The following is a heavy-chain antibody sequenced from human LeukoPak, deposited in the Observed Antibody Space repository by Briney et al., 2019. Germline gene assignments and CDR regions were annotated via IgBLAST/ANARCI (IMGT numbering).Heavy chain of an antibody. J-gene: IGHJ4*02. CDR1: GVSFSGYY. CDR3: ARDLAAPQTGDY. D-gene: IGHD6-6*01. CDR2: INHSGST. Sequence: SETLSLTCAVYGVSFSGYYLSWIRQPPGKGLEWIGEINHSGSTNYKPSLKSRGTTSVSTSDKHFPMKLSSVTAADTVVYYCARDLAAPQTGDYWGQGTLVTVSS. V-gene: IGHV4-34*01.